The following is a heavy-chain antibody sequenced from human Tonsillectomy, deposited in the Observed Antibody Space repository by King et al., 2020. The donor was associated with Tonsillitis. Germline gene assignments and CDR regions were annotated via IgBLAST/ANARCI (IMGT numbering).Heavy chain of an antibody. Sequence: VQLVESGGGLVQPGGSLRLSCAPSGFTFSTYAMSWVRQAPGKGLKWVSAISGSGGSTYYADSVKGRFTISRDNSKNTLYLQMNSLRAEDTAVYYCAKDVGSYYYFDYWGQGTLVTVSS. V-gene: IGHV3-23*04. D-gene: IGHD1-26*01. CDR1: GFTFSTYA. CDR2: ISGSGGST. J-gene: IGHJ4*02. CDR3: AKDVGSYYYFDY.